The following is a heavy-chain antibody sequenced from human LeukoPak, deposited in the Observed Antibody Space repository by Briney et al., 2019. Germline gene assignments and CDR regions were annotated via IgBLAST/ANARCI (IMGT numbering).Heavy chain of an antibody. D-gene: IGHD4-17*01. V-gene: IGHV1-46*01. CDR1: GYTFTSYY. CDR2: INPSGGST. J-gene: IGHJ3*02. Sequence: GASVKVSCKASGYTFTSYYMHWVRQAPGQGLEWRGIINPSGGSTSYAQKFQGRVTMTRDMSTSTVYMELSSLRSEDTAVYYCARDLRNDYGDPVPFFDIWGQGTMVTVSS. CDR3: ARDLRNDYGDPVPFFDI.